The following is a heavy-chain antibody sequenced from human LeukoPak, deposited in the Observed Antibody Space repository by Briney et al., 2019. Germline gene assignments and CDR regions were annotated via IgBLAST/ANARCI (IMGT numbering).Heavy chain of an antibody. V-gene: IGHV1-2*02. CDR1: GYTFTSYD. D-gene: IGHD5-12*01. CDR2: INPNSGGT. CDR3: ARGSSGYDYYYYYGMDV. Sequence: ASVKVSCKASGYTFTSYDINWVRQAPGQGLEWMGWINPNSGGTNYAQKFQGRVTMTRDTSISTAYMELSRLRSDDTAVYYCARGSSGYDYYYYYGMDVWGQGTTVTVSS. J-gene: IGHJ6*02.